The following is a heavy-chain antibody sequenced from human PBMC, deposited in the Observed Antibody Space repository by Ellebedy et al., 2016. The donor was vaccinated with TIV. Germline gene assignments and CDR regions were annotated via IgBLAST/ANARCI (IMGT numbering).Heavy chain of an antibody. V-gene: IGHV4-34*01. CDR3: ARQGSSRYYYYYDMDV. J-gene: IGHJ6*02. CDR1: GGSFSGYH. CDR2: INNHGDT. D-gene: IGHD6-6*01. Sequence: GSLRLSCGVYGGSFSGYHWTWIRQPPGKGLEWIGEINNHGDTSYNPSLTSRVTILVDTSKKQFSPNLTSVTAADTAVYYCARQGSSRYYYYYDMDVWGQGTTVTVSS.